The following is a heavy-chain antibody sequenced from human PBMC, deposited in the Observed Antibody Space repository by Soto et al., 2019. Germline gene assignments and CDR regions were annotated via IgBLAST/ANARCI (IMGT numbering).Heavy chain of an antibody. V-gene: IGHV1-69*12. CDR2: IIPIFGTA. Sequence: QVQLVQSGAAVKKPGSSVKVSCKASGGTFSSYAISWVRQAPGQGLEWMGGIIPIFGTANYAQKFQGRVTITADESTSTXDXXLSSLRPEDKAVYYCAGVPDCRGGSCYHKVGSMGVWGQGTTVTVSS. J-gene: IGHJ6*02. CDR3: AGVPDCRGGSCYHKVGSMGV. CDR1: GGTFSSYA. D-gene: IGHD2-15*01.